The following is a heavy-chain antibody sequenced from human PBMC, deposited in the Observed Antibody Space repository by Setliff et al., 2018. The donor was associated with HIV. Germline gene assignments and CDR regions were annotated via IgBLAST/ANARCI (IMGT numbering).Heavy chain of an antibody. CDR3: ARGRFHRLHRPYSGSGSLGIQYFDY. V-gene: IGHV4-61*02. Sequence: SETLSLTCSVSGGSISTTNYYWAWIRQPAGKGLEWIGRIYTSGSTNYNPSLKSRVTISLDTSKNQFSLKLTSVTATDTALYYCARGRFHRLHRPYSGSGSLGIQYFDYWGQGTLVTVSS. CDR2: IYTSGST. D-gene: IGHD3-10*01. CDR1: GGSISTTNYY. J-gene: IGHJ4*02.